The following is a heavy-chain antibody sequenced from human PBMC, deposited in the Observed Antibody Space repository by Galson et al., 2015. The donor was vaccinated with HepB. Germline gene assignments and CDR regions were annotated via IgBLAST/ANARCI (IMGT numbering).Heavy chain of an antibody. Sequence: SVKVSCKASGYTFTSYDINWVRQATGQGLEWMGWMKPNSGNKGYAQKFQGRVTMTRNTSISTSYMELSSLRSEDTAVYYCARGFRWIQLWEENYGMDVWGQGTTVTVSS. V-gene: IGHV1-8*01. D-gene: IGHD5-18*01. CDR3: ARGFRWIQLWEENYGMDV. J-gene: IGHJ6*02. CDR1: GYTFTSYD. CDR2: MKPNSGNK.